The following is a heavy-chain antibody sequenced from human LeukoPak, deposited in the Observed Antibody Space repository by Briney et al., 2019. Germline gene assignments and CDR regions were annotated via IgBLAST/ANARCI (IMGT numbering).Heavy chain of an antibody. V-gene: IGHV3-7*03. CDR3: ARDNSRSWYGSDY. CDR2: IKQDGSGK. CDR1: GFTFSSYW. J-gene: IGHJ4*02. D-gene: IGHD6-13*01. Sequence: QPGGSLRLSCAASGFTFSSYWMSWVRQAPGKGLEWVANIKQDGSGKYYVDSVKGRFTISRDNAKNSLYLQMNSLRAEDTAVYYCARDNSRSWYGSDYWGQGNLVTVSS.